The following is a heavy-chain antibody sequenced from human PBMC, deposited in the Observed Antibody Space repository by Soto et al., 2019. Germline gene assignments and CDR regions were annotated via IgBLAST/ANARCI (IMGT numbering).Heavy chain of an antibody. CDR2: ISYDGSNK. J-gene: IGHJ5*02. CDR1: GFTFGSFG. V-gene: IGHV3-30-3*01. Sequence: GGSLRLWSAAAGFTFGSFGRRWVRQAPGKGLEWVAVISYDGSNKYYADSVKGRFTISRDNSKNTLYLQMNSLRAEDTAVYYCARVGYSSGWYWFDPWVQGTLVTVSS. CDR3: ARVGYSSGWYWFDP. D-gene: IGHD6-19*01.